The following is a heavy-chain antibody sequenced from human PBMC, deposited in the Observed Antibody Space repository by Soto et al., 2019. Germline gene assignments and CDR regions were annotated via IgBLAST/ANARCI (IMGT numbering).Heavy chain of an antibody. J-gene: IGHJ3*02. CDR3: ASISGGGWSEERAFDI. V-gene: IGHV1-46*03. Sequence: GASVKVSCKASGYTLTSYYMHWVRQAPGQGLEWMGIINPSGGSTSYAQKFQGRVTMTRDTSTSTVYMELSSLRSEDTAVYYCASISGGGWSEERAFDIWGQGTMVTVSS. CDR2: INPSGGST. CDR1: GYTLTSYY. D-gene: IGHD6-19*01.